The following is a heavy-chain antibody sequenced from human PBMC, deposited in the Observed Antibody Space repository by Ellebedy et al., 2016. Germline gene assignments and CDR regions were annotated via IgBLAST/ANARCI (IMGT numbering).Heavy chain of an antibody. Sequence: GESLKISXAASGFTFSSHPMHWVRQAPGKGLEWEAIISYDAIHKYYADSMKGRFTISRDNSRNTLYLQINSLGVEDTAVYYCAKAYYFDSGRSSSPQTSWGYYYGMDVWGQGTTVTVSS. J-gene: IGHJ6*02. CDR1: GFTFSSHP. CDR2: ISYDAIHK. CDR3: AKAYYFDSGRSSSPQTSWGYYYGMDV. D-gene: IGHD3-22*01. V-gene: IGHV3-30-3*01.